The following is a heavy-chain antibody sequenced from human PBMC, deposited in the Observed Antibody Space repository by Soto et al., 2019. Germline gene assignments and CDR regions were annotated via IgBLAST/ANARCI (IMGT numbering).Heavy chain of an antibody. CDR3: AKDLGVRWWLKEVMGAFDI. D-gene: IGHD2-15*01. CDR1: GFTFSSYG. CDR2: ISYDGSNK. V-gene: IGHV3-30*18. Sequence: GGSLRLSCAASGFTFSSYGMHWVRQAPGKGLEWVAVISYDGSNKYYADSVKGRFTISRDNSKNTLYLQMNSLRAEETAVYYCAKDLGVRWWLKEVMGAFDIWGQGTMVTVSS. J-gene: IGHJ3*02.